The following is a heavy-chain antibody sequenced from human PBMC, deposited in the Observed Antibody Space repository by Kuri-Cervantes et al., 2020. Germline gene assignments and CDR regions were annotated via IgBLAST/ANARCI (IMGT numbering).Heavy chain of an antibody. V-gene: IGHV4-4*02. D-gene: IGHD3-10*01. J-gene: IGHJ4*02. CDR2: IYHSGST. CDR3: ARVGFGTYGSGSEN. Sequence: TLSLTCAVSGGSISSSNWWSWVRQPPGKGLEWIGEIYHSGSTNYNPSLKSRVTISLDKSKNQFSLNLSSVTAADTAVYYCARVGFGTYGSGSENWGRGTLVTVSS. CDR1: GGSISSSNW.